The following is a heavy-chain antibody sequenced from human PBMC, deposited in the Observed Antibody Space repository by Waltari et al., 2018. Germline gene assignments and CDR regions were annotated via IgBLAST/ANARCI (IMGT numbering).Heavy chain of an antibody. CDR2: IKSKIDGATT. D-gene: IGHD7-27*01. CDR3: TTLDAPWGG. Sequence: EVQMVESGGGSMKPGDSLRLSCVASGFTFTPAWLTWVRQAPGKGLEWVGRIKSKIDGATTDFAAPVKGRFSISREDSQNMVFLQMNSLRTEDTAVYYCTTLDAPWGGWGHGTLVTVS. V-gene: IGHV3-15*01. J-gene: IGHJ4*01. CDR1: GFTFTPAW.